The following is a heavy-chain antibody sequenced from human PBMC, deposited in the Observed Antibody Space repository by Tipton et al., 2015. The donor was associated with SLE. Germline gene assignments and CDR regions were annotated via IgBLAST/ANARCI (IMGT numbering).Heavy chain of an antibody. CDR2: ISGSGIDT. CDR1: GFTFSSYA. D-gene: IGHD3-3*01. Sequence: SLRLSCAASGFTFSSYAMIWVRQAPGQGLEWVSLISGSGIDTYYADSVKGRFTISRDNSKNTLYLQMNSLRAEDTAVYYCARGGVTIFGGVHPGQKWFDPGGQGTLVTLSS. CDR3: ARGGVTIFGGVHPGQKWFDP. V-gene: IGHV3-23*01. J-gene: IGHJ5*02.